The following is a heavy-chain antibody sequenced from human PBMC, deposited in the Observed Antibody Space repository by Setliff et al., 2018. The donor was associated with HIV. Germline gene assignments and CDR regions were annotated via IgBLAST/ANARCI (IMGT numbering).Heavy chain of an antibody. V-gene: IGHV2-5*02. J-gene: IGHJ3*02. Sequence: SGHAGEPTQTLTLTCTFSGFSLSTSGVHVGWIRQPPGKALEWLALIFWDDDKRYSPPLKSRLTITKDTSKNQVVLTMTNMDPVDTATYYCAHKFALGVGAFDIWGQGTVVTVSS. CDR1: GFSLSTSGVH. CDR3: AHKFALGVGAFDI. CDR2: IFWDDDK. D-gene: IGHD2-15*01.